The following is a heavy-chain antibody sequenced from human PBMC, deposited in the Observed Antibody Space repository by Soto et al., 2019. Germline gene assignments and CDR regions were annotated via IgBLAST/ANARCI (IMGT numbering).Heavy chain of an antibody. CDR2: IYHSVST. J-gene: IGHJ5*02. D-gene: IGHD3-3*01. V-gene: IGHV4-38-2*02. CDR1: GDSFSIVCD. CDR3: AREKYYDFWSGYYMGLDWFDP. Sequence: SVTHSLSKSVSGDSFSIVCDWGLIRPPPSKGLELIGSIYHSVSTYYNPSLKSRVTISVDTSKNQFSLKLSSVTAADTAVYYCAREKYYDFWSGYYMGLDWFDPCGQGTLDTVSS.